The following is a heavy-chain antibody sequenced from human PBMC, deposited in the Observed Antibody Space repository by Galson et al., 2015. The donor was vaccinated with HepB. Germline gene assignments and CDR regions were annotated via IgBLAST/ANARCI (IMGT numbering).Heavy chain of an antibody. CDR3: AKDGRYYDSSGLDWYFDL. Sequence: SLRLSCAASGFTFSSYGMHWVRQAPGKGLEWVAFIRYDGSNKYYADSVKGRFTISRDNSKNTLYLQMNSLRAEDTAVYYCAKDGRYYDSSGLDWYFDLWGRGTLVTVSS. CDR2: IRYDGSNK. V-gene: IGHV3-30*02. D-gene: IGHD3-22*01. J-gene: IGHJ2*01. CDR1: GFTFSSYG.